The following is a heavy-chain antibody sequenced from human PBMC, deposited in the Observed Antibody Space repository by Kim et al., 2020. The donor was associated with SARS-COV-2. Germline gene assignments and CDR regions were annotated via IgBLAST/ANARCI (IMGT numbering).Heavy chain of an antibody. CDR2: ICISSSNT. Sequence: GGSLRLSCAASGFTFSAYYMRWVRQAPGKGLEWVSDICISSSNTKYADSVKGRFTISRDNAKNSLYLQMNSLRAEDTAVYYCARDARGVSYYGMDVWGQGTTVTVSS. D-gene: IGHD3-10*01. CDR1: GFTFSAYY. CDR3: ARDARGVSYYGMDV. J-gene: IGHJ6*02. V-gene: IGHV3-11*05.